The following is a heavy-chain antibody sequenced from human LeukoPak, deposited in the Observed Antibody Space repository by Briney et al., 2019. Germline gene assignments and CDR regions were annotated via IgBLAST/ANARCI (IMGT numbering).Heavy chain of an antibody. D-gene: IGHD4-17*01. CDR1: GFTFSSYV. V-gene: IGHV3-23*01. CDR3: ARALPMTTVTYYFDY. J-gene: IGHJ4*02. CDR2: ISGSGGST. Sequence: GGSLRLSCAASGFTFSSYVMTWVRQAPGKGLEWVSSISGSGGSTYYADSVKGRFTISRDNAKNSLYLQMNSLRAEDTAVYYCARALPMTTVTYYFDYWGQGTLVTVSS.